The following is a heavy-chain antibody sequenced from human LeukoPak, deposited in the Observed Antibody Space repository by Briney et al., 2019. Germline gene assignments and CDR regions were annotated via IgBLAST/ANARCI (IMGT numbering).Heavy chain of an antibody. CDR3: ATAGTIVVVPAAIDY. J-gene: IGHJ4*02. CDR2: ISGSGGST. V-gene: IGHV3-23*01. Sequence: PGGSLRLSCAASGFTFSSYAMSWVRQAPGKGLEWVSAISGSGGSTYYADSVKGRFTISRDNSKNTLYLQMNILRAEDTAVYYCATAGTIVVVPAAIDYWGQGTLVTVPS. D-gene: IGHD2-2*01. CDR1: GFTFSSYA.